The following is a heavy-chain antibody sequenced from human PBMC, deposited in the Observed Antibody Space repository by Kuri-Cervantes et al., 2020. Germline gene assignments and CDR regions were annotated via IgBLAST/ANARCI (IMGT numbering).Heavy chain of an antibody. CDR1: GGTFSSYA. CDR3: ARDRSTVVTFDY. J-gene: IGHJ4*02. V-gene: IGHV1-46*01. Sequence: ASVKVSCKASGGTFSSYAISWVRQAPGQGPEWMGKINPSSGSTRYAQKVQGRVTMTRDTSTSTVYMELSSLRFEDTAVYYCARDRSTVVTFDYWGQGTLVTVSS. D-gene: IGHD4-23*01. CDR2: INPSSGST.